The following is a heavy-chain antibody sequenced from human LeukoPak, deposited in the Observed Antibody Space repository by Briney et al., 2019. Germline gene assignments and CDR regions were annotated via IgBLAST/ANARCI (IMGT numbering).Heavy chain of an antibody. Sequence: GGSLRLSCAASGFTFSSYGMHWVRQAPGKGLEWVAFIRYDGSNKYYADSVKGRFTISRDDSKNTLYLQMNSLRAEDTAVYYCAKWAAAGARYFDYWGQGTLVTVSS. V-gene: IGHV3-30*02. CDR3: AKWAAAGARYFDY. D-gene: IGHD6-13*01. CDR1: GFTFSSYG. CDR2: IRYDGSNK. J-gene: IGHJ4*02.